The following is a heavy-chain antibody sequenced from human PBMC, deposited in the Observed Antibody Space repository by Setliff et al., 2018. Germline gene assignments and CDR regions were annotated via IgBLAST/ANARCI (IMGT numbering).Heavy chain of an antibody. J-gene: IGHJ4*02. CDR1: GYSFTPFG. V-gene: IGHV1-24*01. D-gene: IGHD1-26*01. CDR2: FDPEDGET. Sequence: WASVKVSCKASGYSFTPFGISWVRQAPGQGPEWMGGFDPEDGETIYAQKFQGRVTMTEDTSTDTAYMELSSLRSEDTAVYYCATTPQNSGSYEVTFDYWGQGTLVTVSS. CDR3: ATTPQNSGSYEVTFDY.